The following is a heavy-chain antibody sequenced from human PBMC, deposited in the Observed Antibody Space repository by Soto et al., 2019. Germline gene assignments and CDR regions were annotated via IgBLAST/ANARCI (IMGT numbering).Heavy chain of an antibody. V-gene: IGHV3-23*01. Sequence: EVQLLESGGGLVQPGGSLRLSCAASGFTFSSYAMSWVRQAPGKGLEWVSAISGNSAGTYYADSVKGRFTISRDNSRNTLYLQMNSLRAEDTAVYYCAKDLGSGWLNFDYWGQGTLVTVSS. CDR1: GFTFSSYA. D-gene: IGHD6-19*01. CDR2: ISGNSAGT. CDR3: AKDLGSGWLNFDY. J-gene: IGHJ4*02.